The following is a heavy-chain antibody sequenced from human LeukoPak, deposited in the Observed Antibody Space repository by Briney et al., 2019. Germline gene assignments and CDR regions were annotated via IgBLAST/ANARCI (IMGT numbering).Heavy chain of an antibody. D-gene: IGHD3-10*01. CDR1: GYTFTSYG. CDR3: ARDELYGSGSYYNPNWFDP. Sequence: ASVKVSCKASGYTFTSYGISWVRQAPGQGLEWMGWINPNSGGTNYAQKFQGRVTMTRDTSISTAYMELSRLRSDDTAVYYCARDELYGSGSYYNPNWFDPWGQGTLVTVSS. V-gene: IGHV1-2*02. J-gene: IGHJ5*02. CDR2: INPNSGGT.